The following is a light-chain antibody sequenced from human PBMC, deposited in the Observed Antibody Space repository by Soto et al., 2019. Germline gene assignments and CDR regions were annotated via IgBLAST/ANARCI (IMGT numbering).Light chain of an antibody. Sequence: QAVVTQPPSASGTPGQRVTISFSGSSSNMGTNTVNWYQQLPRAAPKLLIYSDNQRPSGVPDRFSGSKSGTSASLDITGLQSEYEADYYCAAWDGSLNHILFGGGTKLTVL. CDR1: SSNMGTNT. V-gene: IGLV1-44*01. CDR2: SDN. CDR3: AAWDGSLNHIL. J-gene: IGLJ2*01.